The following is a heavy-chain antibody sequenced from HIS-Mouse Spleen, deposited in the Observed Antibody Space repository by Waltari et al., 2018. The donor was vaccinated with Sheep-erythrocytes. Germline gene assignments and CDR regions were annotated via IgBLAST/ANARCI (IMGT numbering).Heavy chain of an antibody. CDR3: AKVRTVNYWYFDL. CDR1: GFTFSSYG. CDR2: ISYDGSNK. V-gene: IGHV3-30*18. J-gene: IGHJ2*01. D-gene: IGHD1-1*01. Sequence: QVQLVESGGGVVQPGRSLRLSCAASGFTFSSYGMHWVRQATGTRMDMVAVISYDGSNKYYADSVKARFTISRDISKNTLYLQMNSLRAEDTAVYYCAKVRTVNYWYFDLWGRGTLVTVSS.